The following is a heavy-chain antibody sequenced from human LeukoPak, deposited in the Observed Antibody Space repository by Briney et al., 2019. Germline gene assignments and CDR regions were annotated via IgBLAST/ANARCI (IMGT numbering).Heavy chain of an antibody. J-gene: IGHJ4*02. Sequence: PGGSLRLSCVAAGFTFSNYLLHWVRQAPGKGLVWVSRINSDGSRPSHGNSWKGQFTISRDNAKNTLYLQMNSLRAEDTAVYYCARAGSGYYYYWGQGTLVTVSS. D-gene: IGHD3-22*01. CDR3: ARAGSGYYYY. CDR1: GFTFSNYL. V-gene: IGHV3-74*01. CDR2: INSDGSRP.